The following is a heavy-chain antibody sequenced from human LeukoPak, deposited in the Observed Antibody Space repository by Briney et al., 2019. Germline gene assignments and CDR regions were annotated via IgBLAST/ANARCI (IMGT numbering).Heavy chain of an antibody. D-gene: IGHD5-18*01. CDR2: IYPGDSDT. CDR1: GYSFTSYW. J-gene: IGHJ4*02. Sequence: GESLKISCKGSGYSFTSYWIGWVRQMPGEGLEWMGIIYPGDSDTRYSPSFQGQVTISADKSISTAYLQWSSLKASDTAMYYCARCAIYSYGTNPFDYWGQGTLVTVSS. CDR3: ARCAIYSYGTNPFDY. V-gene: IGHV5-51*01.